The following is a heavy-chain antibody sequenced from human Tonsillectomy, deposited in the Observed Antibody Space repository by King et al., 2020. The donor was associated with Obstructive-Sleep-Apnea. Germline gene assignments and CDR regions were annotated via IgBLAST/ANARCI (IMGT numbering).Heavy chain of an antibody. Sequence: QLVQSGGGVVQPGGSLRLSCAASGFTFSSYGMHWVRQAPGKGLEWVAFIRYDGSNKYYEDSVKVRFTISRDNSKNTLYLQMNSLRAEDTAVYYCAKDPATAAYCTNGVCYTGYFDYWGQGTLVTVSS. CDR1: GFTFSSYG. CDR2: IRYDGSNK. J-gene: IGHJ4*02. V-gene: IGHV3-30*02. CDR3: AKDPATAAYCTNGVCYTGYFDY. D-gene: IGHD2-8*01.